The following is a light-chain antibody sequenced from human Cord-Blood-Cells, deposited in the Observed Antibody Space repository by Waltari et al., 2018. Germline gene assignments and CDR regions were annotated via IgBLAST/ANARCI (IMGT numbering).Light chain of an antibody. J-gene: IGKJ3*01. Sequence: DIVMTQSPDSLAVSLGERAAINCTSSQSVLSSSNNKNYLAWYQQKPGQPPKRLMYWASTRESWVPDRVSGSGSGTDFTLTISSLQAEDVAVYYCQQYYSTPLTFGPGTKVNIK. CDR3: QQYYSTPLT. CDR1: QSVLSSSNNKNY. V-gene: IGKV4-1*01. CDR2: WAS.